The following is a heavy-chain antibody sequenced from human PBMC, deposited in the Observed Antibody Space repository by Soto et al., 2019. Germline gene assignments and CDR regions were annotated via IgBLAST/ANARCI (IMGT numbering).Heavy chain of an antibody. J-gene: IGHJ6*02. V-gene: IGHV3-30*03. CDR1: GFTFSSYG. Sequence: GGSLRLSCAASGFTFSSYGMHWVRQAPGKGLEWVAVISYDGSNKYYADSVKGRFTISRDNSKNTLYLQMNSLRAEDTAVYYCARDGQGSSSGYYYYGMDVWGQGTTVTASS. CDR3: ARDGQGSSSGYYYYGMDV. CDR2: ISYDGSNK. D-gene: IGHD6-13*01.